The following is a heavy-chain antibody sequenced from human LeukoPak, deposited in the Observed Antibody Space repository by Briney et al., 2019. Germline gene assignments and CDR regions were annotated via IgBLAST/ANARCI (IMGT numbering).Heavy chain of an antibody. CDR1: GFTFSTYW. Sequence: PGGSLRLSCAASGFTFSTYWMHWVRQAPGKGLVWVSRIDNGGSTTLYADSVRGRFIISRDNAKNTLYLQMNSLRPEGTAIYYCARVWSDYSSSSPPDYWGQGTPVTVSS. V-gene: IGHV3-74*01. CDR3: ARVWSDYSSSSPPDY. D-gene: IGHD6-6*01. CDR2: IDNGGSTT. J-gene: IGHJ4*02.